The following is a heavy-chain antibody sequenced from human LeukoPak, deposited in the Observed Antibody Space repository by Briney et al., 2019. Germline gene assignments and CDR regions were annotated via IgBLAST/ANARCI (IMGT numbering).Heavy chain of an antibody. CDR1: GFTFSSYA. J-gene: IGHJ4*02. CDR3: AKVPYDSSGYYYFDY. Sequence: GGSLRLSCAASGFTFSSYAMSWVRQAPGKGLEWVSDISGSGGSTYYADSVKGRFTISRDNSKNTLYLQMNSLRAEDTAVYYRAKVPYDSSGYYYFDYWGQGTLVTVSS. V-gene: IGHV3-23*01. D-gene: IGHD3-22*01. CDR2: ISGSGGST.